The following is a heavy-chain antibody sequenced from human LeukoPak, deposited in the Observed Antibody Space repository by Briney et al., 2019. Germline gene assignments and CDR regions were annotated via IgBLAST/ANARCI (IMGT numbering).Heavy chain of an antibody. V-gene: IGHV4-39*07. CDR1: GGSISSSSYY. Sequence: PSETLSLTCTVSGGSISSSSYYWGWIRQPPGKGLEWIGSIYYSGSTYYNPSLKSRVTISVDTSKNQFSLKLSSVTAADTAVYYCAREDGTVTAPDFDYWGQGTLVTVSS. CDR3: AREDGTVTAPDFDY. CDR2: IYYSGST. J-gene: IGHJ4*02. D-gene: IGHD4-17*01.